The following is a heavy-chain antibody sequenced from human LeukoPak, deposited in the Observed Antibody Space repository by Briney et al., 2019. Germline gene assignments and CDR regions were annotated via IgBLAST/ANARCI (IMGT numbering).Heavy chain of an antibody. CDR1: GGSIRSSIYY. Sequence: SETLSLTCTVSGGSIRSSIYYWGWIRQPPGKGLEWIGSIYYSGSTYYNPSLKSRVTISVDTSKNQFSLKLSSVTAADTAVYYRARPEGGSLAAAFGYWGQGTLVTVSS. J-gene: IGHJ4*02. D-gene: IGHD6-13*01. CDR2: IYYSGST. V-gene: IGHV4-39*01. CDR3: ARPEGGSLAAAFGY.